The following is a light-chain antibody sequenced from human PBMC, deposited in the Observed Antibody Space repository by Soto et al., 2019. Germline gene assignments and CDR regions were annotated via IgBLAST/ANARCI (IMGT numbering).Light chain of an antibody. V-gene: IGLV3-21*02. CDR1: DIGSKG. CDR3: QVWDSSSDQLWV. Sequence: SYELTQPPSVSVAPGQTARITCGGNDIGSKGVHWYRQKPGQAPVLVVYDDSDRPSGIPERFSGSNSENTATLTISRVEAGDEADYYCQVWDSSSDQLWVFGGGTKVTVL. J-gene: IGLJ3*02. CDR2: DDS.